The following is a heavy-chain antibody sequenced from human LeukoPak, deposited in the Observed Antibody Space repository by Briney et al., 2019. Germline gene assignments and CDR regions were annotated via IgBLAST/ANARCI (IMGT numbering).Heavy chain of an antibody. V-gene: IGHV3-9*01. J-gene: IGHJ4*02. CDR2: ISWNSGSI. CDR1: GFTFDDYA. Sequence: GGSLRHSCAASGFTFDDYAMHWVRQAPGKGLEWVSGISWNSGSIGYADSVKGRFTISRDNAKNSLYLQMNSLRAEDTALYYCAKDRSSSGYSPLDYWGQGTLVTVSS. CDR3: AKDRSSSGYSPLDY. D-gene: IGHD3-22*01.